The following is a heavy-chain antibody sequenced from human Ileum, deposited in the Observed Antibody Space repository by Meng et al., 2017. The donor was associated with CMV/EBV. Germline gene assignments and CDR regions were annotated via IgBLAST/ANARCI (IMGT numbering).Heavy chain of an antibody. J-gene: IGHJ4*02. D-gene: IGHD6-13*01. CDR2: IKQDGSTT. Sequence: GESLKISCAASGFTFSEHYMDWVRQAPGKGLEWVANIKQDGSTTYYVGSVKGRFTISRDNAKNSLYLQMNSLTVEDTAVYYCATSDAAAGNSWGQGTLVTSPQ. CDR3: ATSDAAAGNS. CDR1: GFTFSEHY. V-gene: IGHV3-7*01.